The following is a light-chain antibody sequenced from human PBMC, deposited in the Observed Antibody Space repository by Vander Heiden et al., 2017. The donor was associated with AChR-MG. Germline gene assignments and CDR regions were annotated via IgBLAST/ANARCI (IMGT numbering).Light chain of an antibody. CDR1: SSNVGAGYD. CDR3: LSYDLGGYWV. CDR2: GNS. Sequence: QSALPPPRSLSGAPGQTVNIACTGSSSNVGAGYDGHWYWQLAGTAPKLLIYGNSNRPSGVPDRFSASKSGTSASLAITGLQAEDEADYYCLSYDLGGYWVFGGGTKLTVL. J-gene: IGLJ3*02. V-gene: IGLV1-40*01.